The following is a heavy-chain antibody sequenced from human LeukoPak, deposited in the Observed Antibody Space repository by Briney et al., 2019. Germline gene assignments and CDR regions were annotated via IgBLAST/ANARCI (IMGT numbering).Heavy chain of an antibody. CDR2: ISSTSSYI. CDR1: GFTFSIYS. CDR3: AREIVVVPV. J-gene: IGHJ4*02. Sequence: GGSLRLSRAAAGFTFSIYSMNWVRQAPGKGLEWVSSISSTSSYISYGDSVKGRFTISRDNAKNSLFLQMDSLRAEDTAVYYCAREIVVVPVWGQGTLVTVSS. V-gene: IGHV3-21*01. D-gene: IGHD2-2*01.